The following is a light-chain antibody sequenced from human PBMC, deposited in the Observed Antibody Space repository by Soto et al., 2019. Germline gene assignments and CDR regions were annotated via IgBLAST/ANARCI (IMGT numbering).Light chain of an antibody. J-gene: IGKJ1*01. CDR3: QLYNTYPWT. CDR1: QSISSW. Sequence: DIQMTQSPSSLSASLGDRVTITCRASQSISSWLAWYQQKPGKAPKLLIYKASTLGSGVPSRFSGSGSGTEFTLTISSLQPDDFATYYCQLYNTYPWTFGQGTKV. V-gene: IGKV1-5*03. CDR2: KAS.